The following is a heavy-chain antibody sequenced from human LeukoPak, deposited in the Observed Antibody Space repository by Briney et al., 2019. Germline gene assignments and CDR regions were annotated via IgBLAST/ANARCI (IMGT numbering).Heavy chain of an antibody. CDR1: GYTFTGYY. CDR2: IIPIFGTA. CDR3: ASLYCSSTSCYGSVWFDP. J-gene: IGHJ5*02. D-gene: IGHD2-2*01. V-gene: IGHV1-69*13. Sequence: GASVKVSCKASGYTFTGYYMHWVRQAPGQGLEWMGGIIPIFGTANYAQKFQGRVTITADESTSTAYMELSSLRSEDTAVYYCASLYCSSTSCYGSVWFDPWGQGTLVTVSS.